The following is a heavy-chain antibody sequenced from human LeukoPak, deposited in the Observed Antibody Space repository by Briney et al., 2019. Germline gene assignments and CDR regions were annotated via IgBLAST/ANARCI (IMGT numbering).Heavy chain of an antibody. CDR1: GGSISSDDYY. V-gene: IGHV4-30-4*08. D-gene: IGHD1-26*01. CDR3: AREGLGATTGFDY. CDR2: IYHSGNT. J-gene: IGHJ4*02. Sequence: SETLSLTCTVSGGSISSDDYYWTWIRQSPGKGLEWIGYIYHSGNTNYNPSLKSRATISIETSKNQFSLKLRFVTAADTAVYYCAREGLGATTGFDYWGRGTQVTVSS.